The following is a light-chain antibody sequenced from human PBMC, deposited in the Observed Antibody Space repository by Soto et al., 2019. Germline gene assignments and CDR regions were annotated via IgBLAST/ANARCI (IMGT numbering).Light chain of an antibody. J-gene: IGKJ1*01. CDR1: QSISSW. CDR2: DAS. V-gene: IGKV1-5*01. CDR3: QQYNTYSPWT. Sequence: IQLTKSPSSVSASAGHRVTITCPLSQSISSWLAWYQQKPGKAPKLLIYDASSLESGVPSRFSGSGAGTEFTLTISSLQPDDFATYYCQQYNTYSPWTFGQGTKVDIK.